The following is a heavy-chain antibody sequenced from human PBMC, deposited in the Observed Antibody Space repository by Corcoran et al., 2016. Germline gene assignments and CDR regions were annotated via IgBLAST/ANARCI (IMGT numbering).Heavy chain of an antibody. CDR1: GFTFSSYG. V-gene: IGHV3-33*01. CDR3: ARWNGGNGTYGGYFDY. D-gene: IGHD1-26*01. J-gene: IGHJ4*02. CDR2: IWYDGSKK. Sequence: QLQVVESGGGVVQPGRSLRLSCAASGFTFSSYGMNWVRQAPGKGLEWVAIIWYDGSKKYHADSVKGRLTISRDNSKNTVYLQMDSLRDEDTAVYYCARWNGGNGTYGGYFDYWGQGTLVTVSP.